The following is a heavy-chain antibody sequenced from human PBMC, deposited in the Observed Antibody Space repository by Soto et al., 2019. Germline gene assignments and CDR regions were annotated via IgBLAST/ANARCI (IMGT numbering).Heavy chain of an antibody. CDR3: ARDRSGWYDF. J-gene: IGHJ4*02. D-gene: IGHD6-19*01. CDR2: ISPHNGNA. CDR1: GYPFTSHR. V-gene: IGHV1-18*01. Sequence: ASVQVSCKTSGYPFTSHRLSWVRRAPGQGLEWMGWISPHNGNAKYAQKFQDRVTMTADTAASTVYMELRSLRSDDSAVFYCARDRSGWYDFWGQGTMVTVSS.